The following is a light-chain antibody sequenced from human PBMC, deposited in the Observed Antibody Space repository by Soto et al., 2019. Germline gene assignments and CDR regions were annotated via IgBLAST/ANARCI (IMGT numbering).Light chain of an antibody. V-gene: IGKV3-20*01. Sequence: EIVLTQSPGTLSLSPGERATLSCRASQRVSSSFLAWYQQKPGQGPRLLINGASSRATGIPDRFSGSGSGTDFTLTISRLEPEDFAVYYCQQYGSSPGTFGQGTKVEIK. CDR3: QQYGSSPGT. CDR1: QRVSSSF. J-gene: IGKJ1*01. CDR2: GAS.